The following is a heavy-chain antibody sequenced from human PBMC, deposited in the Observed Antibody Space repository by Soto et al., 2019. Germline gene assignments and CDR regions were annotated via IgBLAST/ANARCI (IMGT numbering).Heavy chain of an antibody. V-gene: IGHV1-58*02. CDR1: GFTFTSSA. D-gene: IGHD1-26*01. CDR2: IVVGSGNT. CDR3: AADHTGSLDAFDI. Sequence: ASVKVSCKASGFTFTSSAMQWVRQARGQRLEWIGWIVVGSGNTNYAQKFQERVTITRDMSTSTAYMELSSLRSEDTAVYYCAADHTGSLDAFDIWGQGTMVTVSS. J-gene: IGHJ3*02.